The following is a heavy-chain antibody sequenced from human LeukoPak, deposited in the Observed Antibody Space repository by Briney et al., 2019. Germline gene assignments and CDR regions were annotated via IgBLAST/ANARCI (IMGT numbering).Heavy chain of an antibody. D-gene: IGHD2-2*01. Sequence: PSETLSLTCTVSGGSISSYYWSWIRQPPGKGLEWIGYIYTSGSTNYNPFLKSRVTISVGTSKNQFSLKLSSVTAADTAVYYCARGYCSSTSCHYYYMDVWGKGTTVTVSS. CDR1: GGSISSYY. CDR3: ARGYCSSTSCHYYYMDV. V-gene: IGHV4-4*09. J-gene: IGHJ6*03. CDR2: IYTSGST.